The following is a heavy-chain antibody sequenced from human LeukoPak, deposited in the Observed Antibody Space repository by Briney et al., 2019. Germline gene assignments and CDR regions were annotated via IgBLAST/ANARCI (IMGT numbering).Heavy chain of an antibody. D-gene: IGHD1-26*01. CDR3: AKGSSGSYFNYFDY. J-gene: IGHJ4*02. CDR2: VNPSSGST. Sequence: ASVKVSCKASGYTFTGYYIHWVRQAPGQGLEWMGIVNPSSGSTSYVQKFQGRVTMTRDTSTETVYMELSSLTSEDTAMYFCAKGSSGSYFNYFDYWGQGTLVTVSS. CDR1: GYTFTGYY. V-gene: IGHV1-46*01.